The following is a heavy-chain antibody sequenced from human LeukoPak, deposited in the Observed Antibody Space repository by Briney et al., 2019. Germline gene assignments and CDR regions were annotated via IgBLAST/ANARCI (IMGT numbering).Heavy chain of an antibody. CDR2: INTDGSST. J-gene: IGHJ4*02. CDR1: GFIFSSYW. CDR3: LRHGSPNY. D-gene: IGHD2-2*03. V-gene: IGHV3-74*01. Sequence: GGSLRLSCAASGFIFSSYWMHWVRQVPGKGLVWVSRINTDGSSTNYADSVKGRFTISRDNAKNTLYLEMNSLTAEDTAVYYCLRHGSPNYWGQGTLVTVSS.